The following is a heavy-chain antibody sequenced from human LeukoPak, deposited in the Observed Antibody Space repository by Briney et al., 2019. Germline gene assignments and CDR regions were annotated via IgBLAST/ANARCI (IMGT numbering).Heavy chain of an antibody. Sequence: ASVRVSCKASGYTFTGYYMHWVRQAPGQGLEWMGWINSNTGGTNYAQRFQGRVTMTRDTSISTAYLDLSRLTSDDTAVYYCTRDPSMVRGSFSIDFWGQGTLVTVSS. V-gene: IGHV1-2*02. D-gene: IGHD3-10*01. CDR2: INSNTGGT. CDR3: TRDPSMVRGSFSIDF. CDR1: GYTFTGYY. J-gene: IGHJ4*02.